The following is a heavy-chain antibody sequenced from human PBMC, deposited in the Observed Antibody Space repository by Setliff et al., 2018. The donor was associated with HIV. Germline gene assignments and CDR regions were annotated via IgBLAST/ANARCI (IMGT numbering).Heavy chain of an antibody. CDR3: ARETNSGYSSGWYEGGGYYFDY. V-gene: IGHV1-18*01. D-gene: IGHD6-19*01. Sequence: ASVKVSCKASGYTFTSYGISWVRQAPGQGLEWMGWISAYNGNTNYAQKLQGRVTMTTDTSTSTAYMELRSLRSDDTAVYYCARETNSGYSSGWYEGGGYYFDYWGQGTLVTVSS. J-gene: IGHJ4*02. CDR2: ISAYNGNT. CDR1: GYTFTSYG.